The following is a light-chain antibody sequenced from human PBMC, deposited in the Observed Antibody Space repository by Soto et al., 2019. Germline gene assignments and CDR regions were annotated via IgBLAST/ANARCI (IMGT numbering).Light chain of an antibody. Sequence: DIQMTQSPSSLSASVGDRVTITCRTSQNIGYYLNWFQQKPGKAPKLLIYAASSLQSGVPSRFSGSGSGTDFTLTSSSLQPEDFAAYYCQQSYNTPRTFGQGTKVEIK. CDR3: QQSYNTPRT. CDR2: AAS. V-gene: IGKV1-39*01. CDR1: QNIGYY. J-gene: IGKJ1*01.